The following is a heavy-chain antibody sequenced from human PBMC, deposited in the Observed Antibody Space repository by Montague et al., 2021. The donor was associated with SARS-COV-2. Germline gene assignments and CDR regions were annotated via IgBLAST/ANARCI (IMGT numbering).Heavy chain of an antibody. CDR3: ARNPADYYGSGSYPTWENWFDP. CDR2: VYYSGST. J-gene: IGHJ5*02. CDR1: GGSISSSSYY. D-gene: IGHD3-10*01. V-gene: IGHV4-39*01. Sequence: SETLFLTCTVSGGSISSSSYYWGWIRQPPGKGLEWIGSVYYSGSTYYNPSLKSRVTISVDTSKNQFSLKLSSVTAADTAVYYCARNPADYYGSGSYPTWENWFDPWAREPWSPSPQ.